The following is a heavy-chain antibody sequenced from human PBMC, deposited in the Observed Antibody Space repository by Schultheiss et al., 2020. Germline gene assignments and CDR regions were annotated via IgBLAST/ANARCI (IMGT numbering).Heavy chain of an antibody. CDR2: INPNSGGT. J-gene: IGHJ5*02. CDR1: GYTFTGYY. V-gene: IGHV1-2*02. CDR3: ARTVRLGYCSSTSCYKVRAPLSPPSWFDP. D-gene: IGHD2-2*02. Sequence: ASVKVSCKASGYTFTGYYMHWVRQAPGQGLEWMGWINPNSGGTNYAQKFQGRVTMTRDTSISTAYMELSRLRSDDKAVYYCARTVRLGYCSSTSCYKVRAPLSPPSWFDPWGQGTLVTVSS.